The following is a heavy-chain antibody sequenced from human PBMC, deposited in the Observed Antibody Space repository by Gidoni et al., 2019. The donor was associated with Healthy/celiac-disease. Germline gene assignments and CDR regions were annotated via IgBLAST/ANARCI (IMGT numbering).Heavy chain of an antibody. Sequence: QVQLQQWGAGLLKPSETLSLTCAVYGGSFSGYYWSWIRQPPGKGMEWIGEINHSGSTNYTPSLKSRVTISVDTSKNQFSLKLSAVTAADTAVYYCARGVKRVGSGTRLSTGAQRNWFDPWGQGTLVTVSS. D-gene: IGHD3-10*01. V-gene: IGHV4-34*01. CDR3: ARGVKRVGSGTRLSTGAQRNWFDP. CDR1: GGSFSGYY. J-gene: IGHJ5*02. CDR2: INHSGST.